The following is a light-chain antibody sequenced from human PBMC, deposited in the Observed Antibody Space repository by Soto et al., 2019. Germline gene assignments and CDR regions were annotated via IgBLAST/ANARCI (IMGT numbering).Light chain of an antibody. CDR1: QPVSRN. V-gene: IGKV3-15*01. CDR2: GAT. J-gene: IGKJ2*01. Sequence: EIVMTQSPATLSVSPGERVTLSCRARQPVSRNFAWYRQKPGQAPTLVIYGATTRATGIPARFSGSGSGTEVTLTISSLLSEDFAVYYCQQYNNWPYTFGQGTKLEIQ. CDR3: QQYNNWPYT.